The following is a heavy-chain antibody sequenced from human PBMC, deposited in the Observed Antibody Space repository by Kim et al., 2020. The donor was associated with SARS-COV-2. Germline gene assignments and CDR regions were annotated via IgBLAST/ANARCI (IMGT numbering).Heavy chain of an antibody. J-gene: IGHJ5*02. D-gene: IGHD3-10*01. V-gene: IGHV3-30*02. Sequence: SNKSYADSVKGRFTISRDNSKNTLYLQMNSLRAEDTAVYYCAKGGEEFDPWGQGTLVTVSS. CDR2: SNK. CDR3: AKGGEEFDP.